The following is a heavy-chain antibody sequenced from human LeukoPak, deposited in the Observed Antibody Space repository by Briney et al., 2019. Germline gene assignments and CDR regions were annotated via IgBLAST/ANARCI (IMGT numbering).Heavy chain of an antibody. V-gene: IGHV4-30-4*08. J-gene: IGHJ5*02. CDR2: IYYSGST. Sequence: SQTLSLTCTVSGGSLSSGNYYWSWIRQPPGKGLEWIGYIYYSGSTYYNTSLKSRVTISVDTSKNQFSLKLSSVTAADTAVYYCARGKSYSNWFDPWGQGTLVTVSS. CDR3: ARGKSYSNWFDP. D-gene: IGHD3-10*01. CDR1: GGSLSSGNYY.